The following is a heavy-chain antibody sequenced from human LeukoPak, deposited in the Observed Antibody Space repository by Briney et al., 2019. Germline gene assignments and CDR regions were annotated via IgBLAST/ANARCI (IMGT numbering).Heavy chain of an antibody. D-gene: IGHD6-13*01. Sequence: ASVKVSSKASGYTFTSYGISWVRQAPGQGLEWMGWISAYNGNTNYAQKLQGRVTMTTDTSTSTAYMELRSLRSDDTAVYYCARSRSSWYSDYYYGMDVWGQGTTVTVSS. CDR1: GYTFTSYG. J-gene: IGHJ6*02. V-gene: IGHV1-18*01. CDR2: ISAYNGNT. CDR3: ARSRSSWYSDYYYGMDV.